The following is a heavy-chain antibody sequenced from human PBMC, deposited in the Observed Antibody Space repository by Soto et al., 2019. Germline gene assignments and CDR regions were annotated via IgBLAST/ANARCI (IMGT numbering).Heavy chain of an antibody. D-gene: IGHD6-13*01. CDR3: AREVAADGTFREDVFDI. CDR2: IIPIFSTT. J-gene: IGHJ3*02. V-gene: IGHV1-69*12. CDR1: GGTFSNHA. Sequence: QVHLVQSGAEVKQPGSSVKVSCKASGGTFSNHAINWVRQAPGQGLEWMGRIIPIFSTTNYAQKFQGRVTFTADESTVTAYMELRSLKHDDTAVYYCAREVAADGTFREDVFDIWGQGTLVTVSS.